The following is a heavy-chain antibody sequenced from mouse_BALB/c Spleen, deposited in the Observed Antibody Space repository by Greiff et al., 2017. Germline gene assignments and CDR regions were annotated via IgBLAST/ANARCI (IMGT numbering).Heavy chain of an antibody. D-gene: IGHD2-1*01. Sequence: VKLVESGPGLVAPSQSLSITCTVSGFSLTSYGVHWVRQPPGKGLEWLGVIWAGGSTNYNSALMSRLSISKDNSKSQVFLKMNSLQTDDTAMYYCARDRDYGNYLSYAMDYWGQGTSVTVSS. CDR1: GFSLTSYG. J-gene: IGHJ4*01. V-gene: IGHV2-9*02. CDR3: ARDRDYGNYLSYAMDY. CDR2: IWAGGST.